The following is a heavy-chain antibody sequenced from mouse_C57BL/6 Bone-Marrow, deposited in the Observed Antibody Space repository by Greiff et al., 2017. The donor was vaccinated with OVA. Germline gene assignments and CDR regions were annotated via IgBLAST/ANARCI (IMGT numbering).Heavy chain of an antibody. CDR1: GFTFSSYA. J-gene: IGHJ2*01. Sequence: DVMLVESGGGLVKPGGSLKLSCAASGFTFSSYAMSWVRQTPEKRLEWVATISDGGSYTYYPDNVKGRFTISRDNAKNNLYLQMSHLKSEDTAMYYCARGGTIVTFDYWGQGTTLTVSS. CDR2: ISDGGSYT. CDR3: ARGGTIVTFDY. D-gene: IGHD2-5*01. V-gene: IGHV5-4*03.